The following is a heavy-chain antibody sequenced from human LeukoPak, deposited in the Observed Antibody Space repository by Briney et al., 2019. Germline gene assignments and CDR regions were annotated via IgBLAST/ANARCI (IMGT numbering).Heavy chain of an antibody. CDR1: GFTFGSYS. Sequence: PGGSLRLSCAASGFTFGSYSMNWVRQAPGKGLEWVSSISSSSSYIYYADSVKGRFTISRDNAKNSLYLQMNSLRAEDTAVYYCARDIVASSNRRFGYWGQGTLVTVSS. V-gene: IGHV3-21*01. CDR3: ARDIVASSNRRFGY. J-gene: IGHJ4*02. CDR2: ISSSSSYI. D-gene: IGHD5-12*01.